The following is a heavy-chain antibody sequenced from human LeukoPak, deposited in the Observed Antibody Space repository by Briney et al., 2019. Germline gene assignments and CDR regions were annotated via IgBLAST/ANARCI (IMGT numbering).Heavy chain of an antibody. J-gene: IGHJ3*02. V-gene: IGHV4-39*07. D-gene: IGHD4-11*01. CDR1: GGSISSSSYY. Sequence: EPSETLSLTCTVSGGSISSSSYYWGWIRQPPGKGLEWIGSIYHSGSTYYNPSLKSRVTISVDTSKNQFSLKLSSVTAADTAVYYCARESDYRHSRGAFDIWGQGTMVTVSS. CDR3: ARESDYRHSRGAFDI. CDR2: IYHSGST.